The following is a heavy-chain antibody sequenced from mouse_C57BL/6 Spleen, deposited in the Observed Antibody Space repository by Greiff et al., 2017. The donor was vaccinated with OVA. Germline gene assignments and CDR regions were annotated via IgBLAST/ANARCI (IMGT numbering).Heavy chain of an antibody. J-gene: IGHJ4*01. Sequence: DVKLVESEGGLVQPGSSMKLSCTASGFTFSDYYMAWVRQVPEKGLEWVANINYDGSSTYYLDSLKSRFIISRDNAKTILYLQMSSLKSEDTATYYCARDRTVVAPYYAMDYWGQGTSVTVSS. CDR3: ARDRTVVAPYYAMDY. V-gene: IGHV5-16*01. CDR1: GFTFSDYY. CDR2: INYDGSST. D-gene: IGHD1-1*01.